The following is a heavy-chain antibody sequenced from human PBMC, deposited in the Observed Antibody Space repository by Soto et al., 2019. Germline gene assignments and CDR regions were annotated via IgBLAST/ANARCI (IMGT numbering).Heavy chain of an antibody. D-gene: IGHD3-22*01. CDR1: GYTFTNYG. J-gene: IGHJ4*02. CDR2: ISGYNGNT. V-gene: IGHV1-18*04. Sequence: ASVKVSCKASGYTFTNYGVSWVRQAPGQGLEWMGWISGYNGNTNYAQNLQGRVSMTTDTSTITAYMELRSLRPDDTAVYYCARDVTRNYYDSSGHYYFDYWGQGTLVTVSS. CDR3: ARDVTRNYYDSSGHYYFDY.